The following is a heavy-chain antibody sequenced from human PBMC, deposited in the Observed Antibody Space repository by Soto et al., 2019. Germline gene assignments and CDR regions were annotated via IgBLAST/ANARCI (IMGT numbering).Heavy chain of an antibody. CDR3: ARDALYSSSPPGGFDL. CDR2: IYYSGST. Sequence: QVQLQESGPGLVKPSQTLSLTCTVSGGSISSGGYYWSWIRQHPGKGLEWIGYIYYSGSTYYNPSLKSRVTISVDTSKNQCSLKLSSVTAADTAVYYCARDALYSSSPPGGFDLWGRGTLVTVSS. CDR1: GGSISSGGYY. J-gene: IGHJ2*01. D-gene: IGHD6-13*01. V-gene: IGHV4-31*03.